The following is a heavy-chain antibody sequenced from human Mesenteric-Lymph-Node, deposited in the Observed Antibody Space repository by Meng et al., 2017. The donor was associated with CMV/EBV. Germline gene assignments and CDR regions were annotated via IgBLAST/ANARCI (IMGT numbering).Heavy chain of an antibody. CDR2: IDSGDSST. J-gene: IGHJ6*02. CDR1: GFTFSSYA. V-gene: IGHV3-23*03. Sequence: GESLKISCAASGFTFSSYAMSWVRQGPGKGLEWVSIIDSGDSSTYYVDSVKGRFTISRDNSKNTLYLQMNSLRVDDTAVYYCARVAPAGRGMDVWGQGTTVTVSS. D-gene: IGHD6-13*01. CDR3: ARVAPAGRGMDV.